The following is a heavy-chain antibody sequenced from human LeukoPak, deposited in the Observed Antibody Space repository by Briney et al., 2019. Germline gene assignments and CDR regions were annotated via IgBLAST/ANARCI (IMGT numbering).Heavy chain of an antibody. CDR1: GFTFTSSA. CDR3: AAAVVVTSSGAFDI. CDR2: IVVGSGNT. V-gene: IGHV1-58*02. Sequence: ASVKVSCKASGFTFTSSAMQWVRQARGQRLEWIGWIVVGSGNTNYAQKFQERVTITRDMSTSTAYMELSSLRSGDTAVYYCAAAVVVTSSGAFDIWGQGTMVTVSS. J-gene: IGHJ3*02. D-gene: IGHD2-15*01.